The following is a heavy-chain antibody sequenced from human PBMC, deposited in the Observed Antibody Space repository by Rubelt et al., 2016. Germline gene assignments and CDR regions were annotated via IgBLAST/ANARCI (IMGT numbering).Heavy chain of an antibody. J-gene: IGHJ4*02. Sequence: YSMNWVRQAPGKGLEWVAVISYDGSNKYYADSVKGRFTISRDNSKNTLYLQMNSLRAEDTAVYYCARDLKSIGYSSGWYGGWGQGTLVTISS. CDR3: ARDLKSIGYSSGWYGG. D-gene: IGHD6-19*01. CDR1: YS. CDR2: ISYDGSNK. V-gene: IGHV3-30*19.